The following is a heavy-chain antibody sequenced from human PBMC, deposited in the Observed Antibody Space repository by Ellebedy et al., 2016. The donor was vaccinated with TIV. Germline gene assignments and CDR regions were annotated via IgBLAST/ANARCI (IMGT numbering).Heavy chain of an antibody. CDR1: GVTFSSYA. Sequence: AASVKVSCKASGVTFSSYAISWVRQAPGQGLEWMGRIIPILAIADYAQKLQGRVTMTRDTSTSTVYMELSSLRSEDTAVYYCARDRGGVGATNGFDYWGQGTLVTVSS. V-gene: IGHV1-69*04. CDR3: ARDRGGVGATNGFDY. J-gene: IGHJ4*02. D-gene: IGHD1-26*01. CDR2: IIPILAIA.